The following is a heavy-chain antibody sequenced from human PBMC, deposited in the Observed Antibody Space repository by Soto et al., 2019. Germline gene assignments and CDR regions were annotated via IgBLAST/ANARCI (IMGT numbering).Heavy chain of an antibody. V-gene: IGHV4-30-2*01. Sequence: QLQLHESGSGLVKPSQTLSLTCTVSGASITYGCYSWSWLRQTPGKGLEWIGYINHLETTFYNPSFESRLSLSIDRAKNPFSLNLNSMSAADRAVYFCARGGGSDSFDSWGQGILVTVSS. D-gene: IGHD1-26*01. CDR1: GASITYGCYS. CDR2: INHLETT. CDR3: ARGGGSDSFDS. J-gene: IGHJ4*02.